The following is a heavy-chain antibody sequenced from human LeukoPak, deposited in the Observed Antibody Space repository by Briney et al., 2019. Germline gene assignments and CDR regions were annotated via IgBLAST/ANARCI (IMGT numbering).Heavy chain of an antibody. CDR3: ARPSEYCSSTSCSIDY. Sequence: GGSLRLSCAASGFTLSRYWMHWVRQAPGKGLVWVSRINSDGSSTNYADSMKGRFTISRDNAKNTLFLQMDSLRAEDTAVYYCARPSEYCSSTSCSIDYWGQGTLVTVSS. V-gene: IGHV3-74*01. J-gene: IGHJ4*02. CDR1: GFTLSRYW. D-gene: IGHD2-2*01. CDR2: INSDGSST.